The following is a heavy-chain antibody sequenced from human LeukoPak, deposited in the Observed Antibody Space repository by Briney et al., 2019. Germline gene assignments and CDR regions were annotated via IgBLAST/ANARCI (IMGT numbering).Heavy chain of an antibody. J-gene: IGHJ3*02. D-gene: IGHD5-12*01. CDR3: ARVGATIFAFDI. CDR2: INHSGST. CDR1: GGSFSGYY. V-gene: IGHV4-34*01. Sequence: SETLSLTCAVYGGSFSGYYWSWIRQPPGKGLEWIGEINHSGSTNYNPSLKSRVTISVDTSKNQFSLKLSSVTAADTAVYYCARVGATIFAFDIWGQGTLVTVS.